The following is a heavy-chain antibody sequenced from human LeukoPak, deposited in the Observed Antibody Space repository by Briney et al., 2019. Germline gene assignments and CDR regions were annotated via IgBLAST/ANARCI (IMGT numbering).Heavy chain of an antibody. V-gene: IGHV3-66*02. CDR3: ASDYSKYDPQLRMDV. CDR2: IYSGGDT. CDR1: GFTVSSNY. Sequence: GGSLRLSCAASGFTVSSNYIIWVRQAPGKGLEWVSVIYSGGDTYYAASVKARFTIYRDNSQNTVYFQMNSLRVEDTAVYYCASDYSKYDPQLRMDVWGKGTTVTVSS. J-gene: IGHJ6*01. D-gene: IGHD4-11*01.